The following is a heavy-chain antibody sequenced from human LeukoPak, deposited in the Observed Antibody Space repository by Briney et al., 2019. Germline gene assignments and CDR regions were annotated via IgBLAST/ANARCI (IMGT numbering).Heavy chain of an antibody. Sequence: ASVKVSCKASGYTFTSYGISWVRQAPGQGLEWMGWISAYNGNSNYAQKLQGRVTMTTDTSTSTAYMELRSLRSDDTAVYYCASTYCGGDCLFDPWGQGTLVTVSS. D-gene: IGHD2-21*02. CDR3: ASTYCGGDCLFDP. V-gene: IGHV1-18*01. CDR2: ISAYNGNS. CDR1: GYTFTSYG. J-gene: IGHJ5*02.